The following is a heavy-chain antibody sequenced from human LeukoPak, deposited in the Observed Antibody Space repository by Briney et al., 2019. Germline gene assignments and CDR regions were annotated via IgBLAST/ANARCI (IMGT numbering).Heavy chain of an antibody. CDR1: GFTFSNYW. CDR2: ITTAGNT. D-gene: IGHD6-19*01. J-gene: IGHJ4*02. Sequence: PGGSLRLSCAASGFTFSNYWMSWVRQATGKGLEWVSGITTAGNTHYAGSVEGRFTISRENAKNSLYLQMNSLRAGDTAVYYCAKVKSDSSGWYHVLDWGQGTLVTVSS. CDR3: AKVKSDSSGWYHVLD. V-gene: IGHV3-13*04.